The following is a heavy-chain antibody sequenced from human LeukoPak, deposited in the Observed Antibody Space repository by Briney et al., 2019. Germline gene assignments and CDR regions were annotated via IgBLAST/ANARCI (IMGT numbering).Heavy chain of an antibody. CDR3: ARARTMITFGGIRHAFDI. D-gene: IGHD3-16*01. J-gene: IGHJ3*02. CDR2: IIPLLGIT. Sequence: GASVKVSCKASGYTFTGYYMHWVRQAPGQGLEWVGRIIPLLGITNHAQKLQGRVTVTADTSTNTAYMELSSLISDDTAVYYCARARTMITFGGIRHAFDIWGQGTLVTVSS. V-gene: IGHV1-69*04. CDR1: GYTFTGYY.